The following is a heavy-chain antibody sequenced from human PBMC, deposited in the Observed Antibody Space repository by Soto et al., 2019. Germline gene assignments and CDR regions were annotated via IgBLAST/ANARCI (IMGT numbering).Heavy chain of an antibody. D-gene: IGHD6-6*01. CDR3: ARDAVAARFFH. CDR1: GFTVSSNY. CDR2: IYSGCST. V-gene: IGHV3-53*04. J-gene: IGHJ4*02. Sequence: GGSLRLSCAASGFTVSSNYMSWVRQAPGKGLEWVSVIYSGCSTYYADSVKGRFTISSHNSKNTLYLQMNSLRAEYSAVYYCARDAVAARFFHWGQGTLVTVSS.